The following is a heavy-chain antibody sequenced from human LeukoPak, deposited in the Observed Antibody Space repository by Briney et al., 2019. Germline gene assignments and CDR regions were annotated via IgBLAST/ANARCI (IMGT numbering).Heavy chain of an antibody. CDR2: ISGSGGST. V-gene: IGHV3-23*01. Sequence: GGSLRLSCAASGFTFSSYAMSWVRQAPGKGLEWVSAISGSGGSTYYADSVKGRFTISRDISKNTLYLQMNSLRAEDTAVYYCARSMVRGVIGGVDYWGQGTLVTVSS. J-gene: IGHJ4*02. D-gene: IGHD3-10*01. CDR3: ARSMVRGVIGGVDY. CDR1: GFTFSSYA.